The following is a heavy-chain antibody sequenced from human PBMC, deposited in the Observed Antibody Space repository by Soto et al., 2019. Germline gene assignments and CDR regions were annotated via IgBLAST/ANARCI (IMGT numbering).Heavy chain of an antibody. Sequence: ESGPTLVNPTQTLTLTCTFSGFSLSTSGVGVGWIRQPPGKALEWLALIYWDDDKRYSPSLKSRLTITKDTSKNQVVLTMTNMDPVDTATYYCVHSNYQKHYYYYGMDVWGQWTTVTVSS. CDR1: GFSLSTSGVG. J-gene: IGHJ6*02. D-gene: IGHD2-2*01. CDR3: VHSNYQKHYYYYGMDV. V-gene: IGHV2-5*02. CDR2: IYWDDDK.